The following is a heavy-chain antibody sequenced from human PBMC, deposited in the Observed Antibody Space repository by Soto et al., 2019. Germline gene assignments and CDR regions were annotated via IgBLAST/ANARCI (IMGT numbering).Heavy chain of an antibody. J-gene: IGHJ4*02. D-gene: IGHD2-15*01. CDR3: ARDLGYCSGGSCAEAAGFDY. CDR1: GFTFSTYW. CDR2: IKQHGSEK. Sequence: GGSLRLSCAASGFTFSTYWMSWVRQAPGTGLEWVANIKQHGSEKYYVDSVKGRFTISRDNAKNSLFLQMNSLRAEDTAVYYCARDLGYCSGGSCAEAAGFDYWGQGTLVTVSS. V-gene: IGHV3-7*01.